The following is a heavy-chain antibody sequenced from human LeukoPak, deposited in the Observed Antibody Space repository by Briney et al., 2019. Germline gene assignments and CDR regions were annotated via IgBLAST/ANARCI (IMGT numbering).Heavy chain of an antibody. CDR3: AREGLVRGPSDGWFDP. CDR1: GYTFTSYY. J-gene: IGHJ5*02. Sequence: ASVKVSCKASGYTFTSYYMHWVRRAPGQGLEWMGIINPSGGSTSYAQKFQGRVTMTRDTSTSTVYMELSSLRSEDTAVYYCAREGLVRGPSDGWFDPWGQGTLVTVSS. CDR2: INPSGGST. D-gene: IGHD3-10*01. V-gene: IGHV1-46*01.